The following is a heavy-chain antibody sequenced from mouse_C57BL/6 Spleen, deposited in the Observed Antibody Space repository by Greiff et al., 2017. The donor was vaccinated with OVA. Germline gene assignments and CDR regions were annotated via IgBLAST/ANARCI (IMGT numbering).Heavy chain of an antibody. V-gene: IGHV5-16*01. D-gene: IGHD2-5*01. Sequence: EVMLVESEGGLVQPGSSMKLSCTASGFTFSDYYMAWVRQVPEKGLEWVANFNYDGSSTYYLDSLKSRFIISRDNAKNILYLQMSSLKSEDTATYYCAREAYYSNYGGGYYAMDYWGQGTSVTVSS. CDR3: AREAYYSNYGGGYYAMDY. CDR1: GFTFSDYY. J-gene: IGHJ4*01. CDR2: FNYDGSST.